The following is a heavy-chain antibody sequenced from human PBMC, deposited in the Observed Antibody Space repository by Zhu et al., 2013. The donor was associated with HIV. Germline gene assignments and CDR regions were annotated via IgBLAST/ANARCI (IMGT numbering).Heavy chain of an antibody. Sequence: QVQLVQSGTEVKKPGATVKVSCKASGYTFTGYYMHWVRQAPGQGLEWMGWINPNSGGTNYAQKFQGRVTLTRDTSISTAYMEVSRLRSDDTAVYFCARSYDFWSGYYPDYWGQGTLVTVSS. J-gene: IGHJ4*02. CDR2: INPNSGGT. CDR3: ARSYDFWSGYYPDY. D-gene: IGHD3-3*01. V-gene: IGHV1-2*02. CDR1: GYTFTGYY.